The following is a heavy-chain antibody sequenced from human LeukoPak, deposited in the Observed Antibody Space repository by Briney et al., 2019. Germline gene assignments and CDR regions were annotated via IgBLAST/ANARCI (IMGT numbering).Heavy chain of an antibody. CDR2: INPNSGGT. J-gene: IGHJ3*02. Sequence: ASVTVSCKASGYTFTGYYMHWVRQPPGQGLEWMGWINPNSGGTNYAQKFQGWVTMTRDTSISTAYMELSRLRSDDTAVYYCARASTPSYSSSHVTIWGQGTMVTVSS. V-gene: IGHV1-2*04. D-gene: IGHD6-13*01. CDR3: ARASTPSYSSSHVTI. CDR1: GYTFTGYY.